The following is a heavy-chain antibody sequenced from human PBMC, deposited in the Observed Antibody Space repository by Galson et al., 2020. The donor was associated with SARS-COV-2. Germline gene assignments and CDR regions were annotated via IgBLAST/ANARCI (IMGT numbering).Heavy chain of an antibody. V-gene: IGHV4-4*02. J-gene: IGHJ6*04. Sequence: SETLSLTCDVSGGSISSGYWWSWVRQPPGKGLEWIGEMYHSGSTNYNPSLKSRVTMSVDKSKNQFSLKLTSVTAADTAIYYCATGGYCSFTSCPRMDVWGKGTTVTVSP. CDR3: ATGGYCSFTSCPRMDV. CDR1: GGSISSGYW. D-gene: IGHD2-2*03. CDR2: MYHSGST.